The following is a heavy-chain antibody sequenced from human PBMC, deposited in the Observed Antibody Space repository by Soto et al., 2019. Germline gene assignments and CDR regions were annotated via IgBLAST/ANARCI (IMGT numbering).Heavy chain of an antibody. CDR2: IYYSGST. CDR1: GGSISSGDYY. D-gene: IGHD3-22*01. J-gene: IGHJ6*02. Sequence: PSETLSLTCTVSGGSISSGDYYWSWIRQPPGKGLEWIGYIYYSGSTYYNPSLKSRVTIAVDTSKNQFSLTLSSVTAADTAVYYCARDRRYYYDSSGYYPPALNYYGMDVWGQGTTVTVSS. V-gene: IGHV4-30-4*01. CDR3: ARDRRYYYDSSGYYPPALNYYGMDV.